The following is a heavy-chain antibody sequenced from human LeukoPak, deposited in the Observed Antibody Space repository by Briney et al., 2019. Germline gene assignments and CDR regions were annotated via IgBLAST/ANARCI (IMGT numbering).Heavy chain of an antibody. V-gene: IGHV1-2*02. CDR3: ARELDGSSWSYFDY. CDR2: INPNSGGT. CDR1: DYPFTNFG. Sequence: ASVKVSCKASDYPFTNFGVSWVRQAPGQGLEWMGWINPNSGGTNYAQKFQGRVTMTRDTSISTAYMELSRLRSDDTAVYYCARELDGSSWSYFDYWGQGTLVTVSS. J-gene: IGHJ4*02. D-gene: IGHD6-13*01.